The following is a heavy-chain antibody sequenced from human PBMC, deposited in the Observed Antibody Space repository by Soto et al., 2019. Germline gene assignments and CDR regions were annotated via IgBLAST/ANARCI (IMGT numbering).Heavy chain of an antibody. Sequence: EVQLVESGGGLVQPGGSLRLSCAASGFTFSSYSMNWVRQAPGKGLEWVSYISSSSSTIYYADSVKGRFTISRDNAKNSLYLQMNSRRAEDTAVYYCARDRFPAAKGLNWFDPWGQGTLVTVSS. J-gene: IGHJ5*02. D-gene: IGHD2-2*01. CDR2: ISSSSSTI. CDR3: ARDRFPAAKGLNWFDP. CDR1: GFTFSSYS. V-gene: IGHV3-48*01.